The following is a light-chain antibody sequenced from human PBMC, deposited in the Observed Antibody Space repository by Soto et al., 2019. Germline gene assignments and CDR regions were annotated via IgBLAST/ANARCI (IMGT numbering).Light chain of an antibody. CDR1: RSISNY. CDR2: AAS. J-gene: IGKJ1*01. V-gene: IGKV1-39*01. CDR3: QQSYSVPR. Sequence: DIQMTQSPSSLSASVGDRVTITCRASRSISNYLNWYQQKSGKVPRLLIYAASSLQPGVPSRFSGTGTGTAFTLTSTSLQAEDSATYYCQQSYSVPRFGPGTRVDLK.